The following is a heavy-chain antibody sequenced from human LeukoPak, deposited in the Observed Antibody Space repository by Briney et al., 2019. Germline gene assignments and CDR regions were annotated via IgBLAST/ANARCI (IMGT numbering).Heavy chain of an antibody. D-gene: IGHD1-26*01. J-gene: IGHJ4*02. Sequence: SQTLSLTCTASGGSISSGGYYWSWIRQHPGKGPEWIGYIHHGGSTYYNPSLKSRVSISVDTSMNQFSPNLTSVTAADTAIYFCARVVGDYFDYWGQGTLVTVSS. CDR3: ARVVGDYFDY. CDR2: IHHGGST. V-gene: IGHV4-31*03. CDR1: GGSISSGGYY.